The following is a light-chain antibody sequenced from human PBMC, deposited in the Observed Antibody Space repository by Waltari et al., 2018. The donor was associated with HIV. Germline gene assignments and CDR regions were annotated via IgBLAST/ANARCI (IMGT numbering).Light chain of an antibody. CDR2: SNN. CDR1: SSNIGSNT. Sequence: QSVLTQPPSASGPPGQRVTISCSGSSSNIGSNTVNWYQHLPGTSPKLLIYSNNQRPSGAPDRFSGSKSGTSASLAISGLQFEDEADYYCAAWDDSLKVVFGGGTKLTVL. J-gene: IGLJ2*01. CDR3: AAWDDSLKVV. V-gene: IGLV1-44*01.